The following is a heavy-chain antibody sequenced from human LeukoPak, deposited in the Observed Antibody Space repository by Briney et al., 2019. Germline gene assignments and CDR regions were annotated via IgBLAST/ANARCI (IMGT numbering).Heavy chain of an antibody. J-gene: IGHJ3*02. Sequence: SETLSLTCTVYGGSINNYYWSWIRQPPGKGLEWIGYIFYTGSTKYNPSLKSRVTISVDTSNNQFSLKLSSVTAADTAVYYCARHTPYYVSVRNTADAFDIWGQGTMVTVSS. CDR2: IFYTGST. V-gene: IGHV4-59*08. CDR3: ARHTPYYVSVRNTADAFDI. D-gene: IGHD3-10*02. CDR1: GGSINNYY.